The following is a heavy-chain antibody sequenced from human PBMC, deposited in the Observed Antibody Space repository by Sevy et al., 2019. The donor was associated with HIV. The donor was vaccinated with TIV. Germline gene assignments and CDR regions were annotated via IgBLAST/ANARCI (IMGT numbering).Heavy chain of an antibody. CDR2: FDPEDGET. J-gene: IGHJ6*02. Sequence: ASVKVSCKVSGYTLTELSMHWVRQAPGKGLEWMGGFDPEDGETIYAQKFQGRVTMTEDTSTDTAYMELSSLRSEDTAGDYCARLNARGTRYYYYYYGMDVWGQGTTVTVSS. CDR1: GYTLTELS. V-gene: IGHV1-24*01. D-gene: IGHD3-16*01. CDR3: ARLNARGTRYYYYYYGMDV.